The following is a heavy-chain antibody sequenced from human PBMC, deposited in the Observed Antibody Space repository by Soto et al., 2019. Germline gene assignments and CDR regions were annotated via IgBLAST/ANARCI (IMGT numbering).Heavy chain of an antibody. CDR3: ARYYDILTGYFAWSNWFDP. CDR2: ISAYNGNT. V-gene: IGHV1-18*01. CDR1: GYTFTSYG. D-gene: IGHD3-9*01. Sequence: ASVKVSCKASGYTFTSYGISWVRQAPGQGLEWMGWISAYNGNTNYAQKLQGRVTMTTDTSTSTAYMELRSLRSDDTAVYYCARYYDILTGYFAWSNWFDPWGQGTLVTVLL. J-gene: IGHJ5*02.